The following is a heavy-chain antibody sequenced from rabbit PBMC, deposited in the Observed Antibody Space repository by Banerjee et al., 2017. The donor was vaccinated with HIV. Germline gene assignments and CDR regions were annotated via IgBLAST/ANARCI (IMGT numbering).Heavy chain of an antibody. Sequence: QQQLEESGGGLVTPGGTLTLTCTASGFDFRSAYDMFWVRQAAGKGLEWIACIYTINGDTHYASWAKGRFTITSSTSLNTVDLKMTTLTAADTATYFCARAYAGGNYYLNLWGQGTLVTV. CDR1: GFDFRSAYD. J-gene: IGHJ3*01. CDR3: ARAYAGGNYYLNL. CDR2: IYTINGDT. V-gene: IGHV1S43*01. D-gene: IGHD8-1*01.